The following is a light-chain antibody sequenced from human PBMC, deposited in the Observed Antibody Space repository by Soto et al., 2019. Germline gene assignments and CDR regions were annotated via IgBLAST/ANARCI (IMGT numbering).Light chain of an antibody. Sequence: QSALTQPASVSGSPGQSITISCTGTSSDVGGYNYVSWYQHHPGKAPKLIIYDVSNRPSGVSNRFSGSKSGNTASLTISGLQAEDEADYYCSSYTGTGTHVVFGGGTKVTVL. CDR1: SSDVGGYNY. CDR3: SSYTGTGTHVV. J-gene: IGLJ2*01. V-gene: IGLV2-14*03. CDR2: DVS.